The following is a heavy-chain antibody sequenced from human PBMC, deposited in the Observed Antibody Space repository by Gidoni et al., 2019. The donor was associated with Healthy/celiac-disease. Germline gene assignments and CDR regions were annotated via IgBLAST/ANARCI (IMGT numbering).Heavy chain of an antibody. J-gene: IGHJ4*02. CDR2: ISAYNGNT. V-gene: IGHV1-18*01. Sequence: QVQLVQSGAKVKKPGASVKVSCQASGYAFTRYGISWVRQAPGQGLEWMGWISAYNGNTNYAQKLQSRVTMTTDTSTSTAYMELRSRRSDDTAVYYCARDGTYYYDRSGYENWGQGTLVTVSS. CDR1: GYAFTRYG. CDR3: ARDGTYYYDRSGYEN. D-gene: IGHD3-22*01.